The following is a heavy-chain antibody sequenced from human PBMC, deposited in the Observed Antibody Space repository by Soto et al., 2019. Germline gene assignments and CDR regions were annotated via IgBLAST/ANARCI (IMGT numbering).Heavy chain of an antibody. J-gene: IGHJ4*02. Sequence: GGSLRLSCAASGFTFSSYGMHWVRQAPGKGLEWVAVISYDGSNKYYADSVKGRFTISRDNSKNTLYLQMNSLRAEDTAVYYCAKASPHYYDSSGYYNWGQGTLVTVSS. V-gene: IGHV3-30*18. D-gene: IGHD3-22*01. CDR1: GFTFSSYG. CDR3: AKASPHYYDSSGYYN. CDR2: ISYDGSNK.